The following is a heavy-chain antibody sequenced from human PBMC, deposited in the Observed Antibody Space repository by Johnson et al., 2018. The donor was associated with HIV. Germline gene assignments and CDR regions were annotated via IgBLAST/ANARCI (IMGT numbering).Heavy chain of an antibody. CDR1: GFTFSSYA. J-gene: IGHJ3*02. CDR2: ISYDGSNK. CDR3: ARGGDSGWYVDAFDI. V-gene: IGHV3-30*04. D-gene: IGHD6-19*01. Sequence: QVQLVESGGGVVQPGRSLRLSCAASGFTFSSYAMHWVRQAPGKGLEWVAVISYDGSNKYYADSVKGRFTISRDNSKNTLYLQMNSRRAEDTAVYYCARGGDSGWYVDAFDIWGQGTMVTVSS.